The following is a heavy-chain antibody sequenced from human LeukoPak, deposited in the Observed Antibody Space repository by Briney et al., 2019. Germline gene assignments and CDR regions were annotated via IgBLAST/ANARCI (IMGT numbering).Heavy chain of an antibody. CDR2: IKQDGSEK. CDR1: GFTFSSYW. V-gene: IGHV3-7*01. Sequence: GGSLRLSCAASGFTFSSYWMSWVRQAPGKGLEWVANIKQDGSEKYYVDSEKGRFTISRDNAKNSLYLQMNSLRAEDTAVYYCARAADGSGSYYFYYYYGMDVWGQGTTVTVSS. J-gene: IGHJ6*02. CDR3: ARAADGSGSYYFYYYYGMDV. D-gene: IGHD3-10*01.